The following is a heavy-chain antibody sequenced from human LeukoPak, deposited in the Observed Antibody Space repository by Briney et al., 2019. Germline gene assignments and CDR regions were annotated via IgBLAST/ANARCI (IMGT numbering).Heavy chain of an antibody. V-gene: IGHV4-59*01. Sequence: PSETLSLTCTVSGDSMRSFYWSWIRQPPGKGLEWIGHIYYSRSTNYNPSLKSRVTISVDMSKNQFSLKMTSVNAADTAVYYCARDPGGSADYWGQGTLVTVSS. CDR3: ARDPGGSADY. J-gene: IGHJ4*02. D-gene: IGHD2-15*01. CDR2: IYYSRST. CDR1: GDSMRSFY.